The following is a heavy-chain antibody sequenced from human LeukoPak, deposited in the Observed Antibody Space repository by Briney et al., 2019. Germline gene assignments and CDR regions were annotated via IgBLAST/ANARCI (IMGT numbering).Heavy chain of an antibody. CDR2: ISGHNGDV. CDR3: ARYNSLLRGVTTSDY. CDR1: GYTFSNYG. V-gene: IGHV1-18*01. J-gene: IGHJ4*02. Sequence: ASVKVSCKASGYTFSNYGITWVRQAPGQGLEWMGTISGHNGDVNYAPKFQGRVTMTTDTSTTTAYMELRSLRFDDTAVYYCARYNSLLRGVTTSDYWGQGTLVTISS. D-gene: IGHD3-10*01.